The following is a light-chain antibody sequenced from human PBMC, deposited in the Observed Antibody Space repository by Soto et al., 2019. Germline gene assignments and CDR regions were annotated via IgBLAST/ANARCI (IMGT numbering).Light chain of an antibody. CDR2: VAS. J-gene: IGKJ1*01. V-gene: IGKV3-15*01. Sequence: EIEMTQSPATLSVSPGERATLSCRASQSVSIDFAWYQQTPGQAPRLLIYVASTWATGIPIRFSGSASGTESTDIIICLRYEYSTVYYWQYCNKWPLTFGQATKVDI. CDR3: QYCNKWPLT. CDR1: QSVSID.